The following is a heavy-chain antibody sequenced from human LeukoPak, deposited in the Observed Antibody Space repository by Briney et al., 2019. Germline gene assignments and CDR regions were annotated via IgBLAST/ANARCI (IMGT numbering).Heavy chain of an antibody. CDR1: GYTFTSYA. D-gene: IGHD3-9*01. CDR3: ARQSAYYDILTGYSPDAFDI. Sequence: GASVKVSCKASGYTFTSYAMNWVRQAPGQGLEWMGWISAYNGNTNYAQKLQGRVTMTTDTSTSTAYMELRSLRSDDTAVYYCARQSAYYDILTGYSPDAFDIWGQGTMVTVSS. CDR2: ISAYNGNT. J-gene: IGHJ3*02. V-gene: IGHV1-18*01.